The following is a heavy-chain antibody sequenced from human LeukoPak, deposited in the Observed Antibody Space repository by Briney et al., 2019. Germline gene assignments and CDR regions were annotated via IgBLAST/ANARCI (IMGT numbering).Heavy chain of an antibody. Sequence: ASVTVSCKASGYTFTSYYMHWVRQAPGQGLEWMGIINPSGGSTSYAQKFQGRVTMTRDTSTSTVYMELSSLRSEDTAVYYCALSEGVNWFDPWGQGTLVSVST. CDR2: INPSGGST. J-gene: IGHJ5*02. CDR3: ALSEGVNWFDP. CDR1: GYTFTSYY. V-gene: IGHV1-46*03. D-gene: IGHD3-16*01.